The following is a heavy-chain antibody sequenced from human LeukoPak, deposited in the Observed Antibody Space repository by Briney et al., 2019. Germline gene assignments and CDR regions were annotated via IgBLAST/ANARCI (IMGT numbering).Heavy chain of an antibody. J-gene: IGHJ4*02. D-gene: IGHD4-17*01. CDR3: ARDEAWATVTTNPLDY. CDR1: GYSISSGYY. Sequence: SETLSLTCTVSGYSISSGYYWGWIRQPPGKGLEWIGSIYHSGSTYYNPSLKSRVTISVDTSKNQFSLKLSSVTAADTAVYYCARDEAWATVTTNPLDYWGQGTLVTVSS. CDR2: IYHSGST. V-gene: IGHV4-38-2*02.